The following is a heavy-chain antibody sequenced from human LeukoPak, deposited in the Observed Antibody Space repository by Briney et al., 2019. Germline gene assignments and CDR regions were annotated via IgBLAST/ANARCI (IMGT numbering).Heavy chain of an antibody. CDR2: INANSDGT. J-gene: IGHJ4*02. CDR3: ARVAVEYSSSSDFDY. V-gene: IGHV1-2*02. Sequence: GASVKVSCKASGYTFTGYYMHWVRQAPGQGLEWMGWINANSDGTNYAQKFQGRVTMTRDTSISKAYMEPSRLRSDDTAVYYCARVAVEYSSSSDFDYWGQGTLVTVSS. D-gene: IGHD6-6*01. CDR1: GYTFTGYY.